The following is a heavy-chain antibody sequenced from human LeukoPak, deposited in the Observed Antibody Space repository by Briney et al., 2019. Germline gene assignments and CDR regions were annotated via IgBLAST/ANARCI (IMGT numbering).Heavy chain of an antibody. D-gene: IGHD2-8*01. J-gene: IGHJ4*02. Sequence: GESLKISCKGSGYSFTSYWIGWVRQMPGKGLEWMGIIYPGDSDTRYSPSFQGQVTISADKYISTAYLQWSSLKASDTAMYYCASTAGGYCTNDVCYTSVGAFDYWGQGTLVTVSS. CDR1: GYSFTSYW. CDR3: ASTAGGYCTNDVCYTSVGAFDY. CDR2: IYPGDSDT. V-gene: IGHV5-51*01.